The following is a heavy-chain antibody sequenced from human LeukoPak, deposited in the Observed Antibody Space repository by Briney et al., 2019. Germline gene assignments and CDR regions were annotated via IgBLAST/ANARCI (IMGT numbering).Heavy chain of an antibody. Sequence: XAXGQGLEXXGXXNPXGGSTSYAQKFQGRVTMTRDTSTSTVYMELSSLRSEDTAVYYCARVAVVVVPAAGVYYYYGMDVWGQGTTVTVSS. D-gene: IGHD2-2*01. J-gene: IGHJ6*02. V-gene: IGHV1-46*01. CDR2: XNPXGGST. CDR3: ARVAVVVVPAAGVYYYYGMDV.